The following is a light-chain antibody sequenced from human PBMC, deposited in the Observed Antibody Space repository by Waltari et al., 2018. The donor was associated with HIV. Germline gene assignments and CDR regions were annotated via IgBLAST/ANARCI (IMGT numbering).Light chain of an antibody. CDR3: QSSDSSDISV. V-gene: IGLV3-25*03. CDR2: KDS. Sequence: SYVLTQPPSVSVAPGQTARITCSGDGLAQRYAYWYQQKPGHAPVVVMCKDSERPSGCPERFSVSSSGTTVTLAISGVQAEYEADYYCQSSDSSDISVFGGGTKLTVL. J-gene: IGLJ3*02. CDR1: GLAQRY.